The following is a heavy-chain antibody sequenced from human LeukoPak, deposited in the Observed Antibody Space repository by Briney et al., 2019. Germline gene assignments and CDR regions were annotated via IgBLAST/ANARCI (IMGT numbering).Heavy chain of an antibody. Sequence: ASVTVSCKASGYTFTSYYMHWARQAPGQGLEWMGIINPSGGSTSYAQKFQGRVTMTRDTSTSTVYMELSSLRSEDTAVYYCARDPRYSSSWWSHDPEYYFDYWGQGTLVTVSS. CDR1: GYTFTSYY. J-gene: IGHJ4*02. V-gene: IGHV1-46*01. CDR3: ARDPRYSSSWWSHDPEYYFDY. CDR2: INPSGGST. D-gene: IGHD6-13*01.